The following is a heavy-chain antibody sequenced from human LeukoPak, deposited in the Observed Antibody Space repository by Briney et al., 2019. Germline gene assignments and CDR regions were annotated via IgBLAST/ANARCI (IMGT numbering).Heavy chain of an antibody. CDR2: ISYDGSNR. D-gene: IGHD2-15*01. CDR1: GFTFSTNA. CDR3: ARDVGYCSGGSCYLFDY. V-gene: IGHV3-30-3*01. Sequence: GGSLRLSCAASGFTFSTNAMHWVRQAPGKGLEWVAIISYDGSNRYQADSVKGRFTNSRDNPKNTLYLQMTSLRAEDTAVYYCARDVGYCSGGSCYLFDYWGQGTLVTVSS. J-gene: IGHJ4*02.